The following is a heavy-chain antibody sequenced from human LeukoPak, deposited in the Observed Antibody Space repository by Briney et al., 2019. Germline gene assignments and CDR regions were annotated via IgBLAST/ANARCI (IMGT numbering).Heavy chain of an antibody. Sequence: SETLSLTCNVSGCSISSYYWSWIRQPAGRGLEWIGRMYSSGSTYYSPSLKSRVTMSVDTSKNQFSLTLRSETAADTAVYYCARDRSGSNSYYSAFDIWGQGILVTVSS. CDR3: ARDRSGSNSYYSAFDI. CDR1: GCSISSYY. V-gene: IGHV4-4*07. J-gene: IGHJ3*02. CDR2: MYSSGST. D-gene: IGHD3-16*02.